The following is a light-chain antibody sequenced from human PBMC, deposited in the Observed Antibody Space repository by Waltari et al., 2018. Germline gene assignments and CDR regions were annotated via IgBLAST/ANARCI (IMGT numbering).Light chain of an antibody. CDR2: GAS. CDR1: QSVSSSY. CDR3: QQYGSSPRA. J-gene: IGKJ1*01. Sequence: EIVLTQPQGTLSLSPGERATLSCRASQSVSSSYLAWYQQKPGQAPRLLIYGASSRATGIPDRFSGSGSGTDFTLTISRLEPEDFAVYYCQQYGSSPRAFGQGTKVEIK. V-gene: IGKV3-20*01.